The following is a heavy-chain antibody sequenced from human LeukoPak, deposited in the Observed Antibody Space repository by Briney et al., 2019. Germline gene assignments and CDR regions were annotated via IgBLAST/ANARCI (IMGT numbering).Heavy chain of an antibody. Sequence: ASVQVSCKASGYTFTSYAMHWVRQAPGQRLEWMGWINAGNGNTKYSQKFQGRVTITRDTSASTAYMELSSLRSEDTAVYYCARAPRVVVPAATVNWFDPWGQGTLVTVSS. J-gene: IGHJ5*02. D-gene: IGHD2-2*01. CDR1: GYTFTSYA. CDR2: INAGNGNT. CDR3: ARAPRVVVPAATVNWFDP. V-gene: IGHV1-3*01.